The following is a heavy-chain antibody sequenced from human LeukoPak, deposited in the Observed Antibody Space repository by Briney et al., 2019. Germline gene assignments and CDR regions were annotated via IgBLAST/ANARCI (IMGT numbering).Heavy chain of an antibody. CDR3: ARSLSPYSSGWSGKLDY. D-gene: IGHD6-19*01. CDR2: ISDSGGIT. J-gene: IGHJ4*02. CDR1: GFTFNNYN. Sequence: GGSLRLSCATSGFTFNNYNMNWVRQAPGKGLEWVSGISDSGGITYYADSVKGRFTISRDNGKNTLYLQMYGLRVEDTAVYYCARSLSPYSSGWSGKLDYWGQGTLVTVSS. V-gene: IGHV3-23*01.